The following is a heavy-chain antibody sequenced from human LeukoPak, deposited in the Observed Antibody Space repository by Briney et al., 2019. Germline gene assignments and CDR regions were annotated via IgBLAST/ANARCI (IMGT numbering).Heavy chain of an antibody. Sequence: SETLSLTCTVSGGSIANYSWSWIRQPPGKGLEWIGYIYYSVSTNYNPSLKSRVTISVDTSKNQFSLRLTSVTAADTAVYYCARFRGRSAYYLDYWGQGTLVTVSS. CDR1: GGSIANYS. D-gene: IGHD2-15*01. J-gene: IGHJ4*02. CDR2: IYYSVST. CDR3: ARFRGRSAYYLDY. V-gene: IGHV4-59*13.